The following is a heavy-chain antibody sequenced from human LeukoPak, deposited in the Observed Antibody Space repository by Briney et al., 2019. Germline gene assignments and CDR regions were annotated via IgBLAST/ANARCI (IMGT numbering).Heavy chain of an antibody. CDR3: AKVVNSGYYYYFDY. D-gene: IGHD3-22*01. Sequence: GGSLRLSCAASGFTFSSYAMSWVRQAPGKGLEWVSAISGSGSGTYYPDSVRGRFTISRDSSKNTLYLQMNSLRVEDTAVYYCAKVVNSGYYYYFDYWGQGTLVTVSS. CDR1: GFTFSSYA. J-gene: IGHJ4*02. V-gene: IGHV3-23*01. CDR2: ISGSGSGT.